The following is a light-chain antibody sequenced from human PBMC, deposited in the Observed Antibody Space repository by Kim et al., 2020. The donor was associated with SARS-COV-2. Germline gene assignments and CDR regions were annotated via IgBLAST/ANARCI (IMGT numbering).Light chain of an antibody. V-gene: IGKV3-15*01. Sequence: SVSPGERATLSCRASQSISTNLAWYQQKLGQAPRLLIYGASTRATGIPARFSGSGSGTEFTLTISSLQSEDFAVYYCQQYNNWWTFGQGTKVDIK. CDR1: QSISTN. CDR3: QQYNNWWT. J-gene: IGKJ1*01. CDR2: GAS.